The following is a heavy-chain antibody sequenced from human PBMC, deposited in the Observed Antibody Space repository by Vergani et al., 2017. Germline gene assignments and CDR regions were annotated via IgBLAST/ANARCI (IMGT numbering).Heavy chain of an antibody. CDR1: GFTFSSYA. CDR2: ISGSGGST. Sequence: EVQLLESGGGLVQPGGSLRLSCAASGFTFSSYAMSWVRQAPGKGLEWVSAISGSGGSTYYADSVKGRFTISRDNSKNTLYLQMNSLSAEDTAVYYCAKDQAGQKSYDYVRGSYRFALTSPSDYWGQGTLVTVSS. D-gene: IGHD3-16*02. J-gene: IGHJ4*02. CDR3: AKDQAGQKSYDYVRGSYRFALTSPSDY. V-gene: IGHV3-23*01.